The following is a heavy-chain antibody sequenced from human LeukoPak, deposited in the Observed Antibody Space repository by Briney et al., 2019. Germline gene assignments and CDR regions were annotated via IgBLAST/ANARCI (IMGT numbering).Heavy chain of an antibody. CDR3: AREVRPSFDY. J-gene: IGHJ4*02. V-gene: IGHV4-38-2*02. CDR1: GYSISTGYY. D-gene: IGHD2-2*01. Sequence: SETLSLTCTVSGYSISTGYYWGWIRQPPGKGLEWIGSIYYSGSTYYNPSLKSRVTISVDTSKNQFSLKLSSVTAADTAVYYCAREVRPSFDYWGQGTLVTVSS. CDR2: IYYSGST.